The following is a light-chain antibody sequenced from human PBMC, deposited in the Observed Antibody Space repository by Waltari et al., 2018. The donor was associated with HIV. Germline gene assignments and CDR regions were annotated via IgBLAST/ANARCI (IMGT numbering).Light chain of an antibody. CDR1: KIGSKS. CDR2: DDS. CDR3: QVWDSSSDHVV. J-gene: IGLJ2*01. Sequence: SYVLTQPPSVSVAPGQTARITCGGNKIGSKSVHWYQQKTGQAPVLVVYDDSDRPSGIPERLSGSNSGNTATLTISRVEAGDEADYYCQVWDSSSDHVVFGGGTKLTVL. V-gene: IGLV3-21*02.